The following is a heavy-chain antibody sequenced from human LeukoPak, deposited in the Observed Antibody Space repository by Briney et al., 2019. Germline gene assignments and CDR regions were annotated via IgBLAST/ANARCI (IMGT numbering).Heavy chain of an antibody. V-gene: IGHV3-48*01. CDR2: ISSSSSTI. Sequence: GGSLRLSCAASGFTFSSYSMNWVRQAPGKGLEWVSYISSSSSTIYYADSVKGRFTISRDNAKNSLYLQMNSLRAEDTAVYYCARSTCSSTSCYSKYWGQGTLVTVSS. CDR1: GFTFSSYS. D-gene: IGHD2-2*01. CDR3: ARSTCSSTSCYSKY. J-gene: IGHJ4*02.